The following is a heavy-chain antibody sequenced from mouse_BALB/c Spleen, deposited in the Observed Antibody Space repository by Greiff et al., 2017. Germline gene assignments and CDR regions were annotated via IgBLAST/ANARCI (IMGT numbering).Heavy chain of an antibody. J-gene: IGHJ3*01. Sequence: VHVKQSGPELVKPGASVKMSCKASGYTFTSYVMHWVKQKPGQGLEWIGYINPYNDGTKYNEKFKGKATLTSDKSSSTAYMELSSLTSEDSAVYYCASLSTMITSFAYWGQGTLVTVSA. CDR3: ASLSTMITSFAY. CDR1: GYTFTSYV. V-gene: IGHV1-14*01. D-gene: IGHD2-4*01. CDR2: INPYNDGT.